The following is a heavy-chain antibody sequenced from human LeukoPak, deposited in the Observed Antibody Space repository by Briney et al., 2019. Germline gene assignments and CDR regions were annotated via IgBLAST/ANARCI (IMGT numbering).Heavy chain of an antibody. CDR2: INPSGGRT. Sequence: ASVKVSCKASGYIFTSYHMHWVRQAPGQGLEWMGIINPSGGRTSYTQKFQGRVTMTRDTSTSTVYMELSSLRSEDTAVYYCARDACSSTICQAGGNWFDPWGQGTLVTVSP. CDR1: GYIFTSYH. D-gene: IGHD2-2*01. CDR3: ARDACSSTICQAGGNWFDP. J-gene: IGHJ5*02. V-gene: IGHV1-46*01.